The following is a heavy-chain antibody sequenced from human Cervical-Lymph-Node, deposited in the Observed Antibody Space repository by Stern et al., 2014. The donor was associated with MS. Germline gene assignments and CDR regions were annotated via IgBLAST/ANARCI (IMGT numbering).Heavy chain of an antibody. J-gene: IGHJ4*02. CDR1: GGSISSGGYY. V-gene: IGHV4-31*03. D-gene: IGHD3-10*01. CDR2: IYYSGST. CDR3: ARGGSWGDPVIY. Sequence: VQLVESGPGLVKPSQTLSLTCTVSGGSISSGGYYWSWIRQHPGKGLEWIGYIYYSGSTYYNPSLKSRVTISVDTSKNQFSLKLSSVTAADTAVYYCARGGSWGDPVIYWGQGTLVTVSS.